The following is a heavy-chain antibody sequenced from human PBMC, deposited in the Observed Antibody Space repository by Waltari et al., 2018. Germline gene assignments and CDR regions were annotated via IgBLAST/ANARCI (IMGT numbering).Heavy chain of an antibody. V-gene: IGHV3-30*02. CDR2: IRYDGSNK. D-gene: IGHD3-22*01. Sequence: QVQLVESGGGVVQPGGSLRLSCAASGFTFSSYGMNCVLQAPGKGLEWVAFIRYDGSNKYYAESVKGRFTISRDNSKNTLYLQMNSLRAEDTAVYYCAKDRTMIVVVTYMDVWGKGTTVTVSS. J-gene: IGHJ6*03. CDR3: AKDRTMIVVVTYMDV. CDR1: GFTFSSYG.